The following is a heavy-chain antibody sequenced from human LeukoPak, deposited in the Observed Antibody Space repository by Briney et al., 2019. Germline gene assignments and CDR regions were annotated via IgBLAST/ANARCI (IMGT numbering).Heavy chain of an antibody. D-gene: IGHD1-26*01. V-gene: IGHV4-39*02. CDR2: IYYSGST. Sequence: PSETLSLTCTVSGGSISSSSYYWGWISQPPGKALAWIGSIYYSGSTYYNPSLKSRVTISVDTSKNQFSLKLSSVTAADTAVYYCAREIYSGSYWYYGMDVWGQGTTVTVSS. CDR3: AREIYSGSYWYYGMDV. CDR1: GGSISSSSYY. J-gene: IGHJ6*02.